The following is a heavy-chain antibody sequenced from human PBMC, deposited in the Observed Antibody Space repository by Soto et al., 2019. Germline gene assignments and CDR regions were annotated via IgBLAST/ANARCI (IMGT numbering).Heavy chain of an antibody. J-gene: IGHJ6*02. Sequence: ASVKVSCKASGYTFTSYDINWVRQATGQGLEWMGWMNPNSGNTGYAQKFQGRVTMTRNTSISTAYMELSSLRSEDTAVYYCSRGHSTNGVCYLIQYYYYSYGMDVLGQGTTVAVSS. CDR3: SRGHSTNGVCYLIQYYYYSYGMDV. CDR1: GYTFTSYD. CDR2: MNPNSGNT. V-gene: IGHV1-8*01. D-gene: IGHD2-8*01.